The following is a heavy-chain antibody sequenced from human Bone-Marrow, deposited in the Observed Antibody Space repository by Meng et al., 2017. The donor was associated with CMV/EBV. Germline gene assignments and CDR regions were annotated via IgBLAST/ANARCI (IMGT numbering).Heavy chain of an antibody. Sequence: SETLSLTCAVYGGSFSGYYWSWIRQPPGKGLEWIGEINHSGSTNYNPSLKSRVTISVDTSKNQFSLKLSSVTAADTAVYYCARWTLDIVVVQALNRFDHWGQGTLVTVSS. V-gene: IGHV4-34*01. J-gene: IGHJ5*02. CDR3: ARWTLDIVVVQALNRFDH. CDR1: GGSFSGYY. CDR2: INHSGST. D-gene: IGHD2-2*03.